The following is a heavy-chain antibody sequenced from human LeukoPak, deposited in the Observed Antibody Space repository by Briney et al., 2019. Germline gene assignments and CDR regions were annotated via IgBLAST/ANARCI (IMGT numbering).Heavy chain of an antibody. J-gene: IGHJ3*02. CDR1: GFTFDDYG. D-gene: IGHD6-13*01. V-gene: IGHV3-9*01. CDR2: ISWNSGSI. CDR3: AKSNSHAGYSSSWDDAFDI. Sequence: NPGGSLRLSCAASGFTFDDYGMSWVRQAPGKGLEWVSGISWNSGSIGYADSVKGRFTISRDNAKNSLYLQMNSLRAEDTALYYCAKSNSHAGYSSSWDDAFDIWGQGTMVTVSS.